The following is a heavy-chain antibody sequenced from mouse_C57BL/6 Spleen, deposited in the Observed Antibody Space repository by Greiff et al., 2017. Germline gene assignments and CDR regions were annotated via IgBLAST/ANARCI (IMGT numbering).Heavy chain of an antibody. D-gene: IGHD3-2*02. J-gene: IGHJ3*01. CDR1: GYTFTSYW. Sequence: QVQLQQPGAELVKPGASEKMSCKASGYTFTSYWITWVKQRPGQGLEWIGDIYPGSGSTNYNEKFKSKATLTVDTSSSTAYMQLSSLTSEDSAVYYCAGRQLRLRDWFAYWGQGTLVTVSA. V-gene: IGHV1-55*01. CDR2: IYPGSGST. CDR3: AGRQLRLRDWFAY.